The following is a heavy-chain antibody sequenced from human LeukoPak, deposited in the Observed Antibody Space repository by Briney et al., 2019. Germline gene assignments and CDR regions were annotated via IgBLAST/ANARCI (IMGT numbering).Heavy chain of an antibody. J-gene: IGHJ4*02. Sequence: GGSLRLSCAASGFTFSSYSMNWVRQAPGKGLEWVSSISSSSSYIYYADSVKGRCTISRDNAKNSLYLQMNSLRAEDTAVYYCARDGTYGSGSYSFDYWGQGTLVTVSS. CDR2: ISSSSSYI. V-gene: IGHV3-21*01. CDR1: GFTFSSYS. D-gene: IGHD3-10*01. CDR3: ARDGTYGSGSYSFDY.